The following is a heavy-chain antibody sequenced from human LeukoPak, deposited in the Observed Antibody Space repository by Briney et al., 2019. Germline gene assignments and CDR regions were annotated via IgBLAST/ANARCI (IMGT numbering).Heavy chain of an antibody. Sequence: GGSLRLSCAASGFSFASYGMNWVRQAPGKGLEWVSHVTSDGHVETYVDSVRGRFTMSRDNAKDLLFLQMYGLRAEDTAVYYCARDTLNGPFVISLDYWGQGALVTVSS. CDR3: ARDTLNGPFVISLDY. D-gene: IGHD3-9*01. CDR1: GFSFASYG. J-gene: IGHJ4*02. CDR2: VTSDGHVE. V-gene: IGHV3-48*03.